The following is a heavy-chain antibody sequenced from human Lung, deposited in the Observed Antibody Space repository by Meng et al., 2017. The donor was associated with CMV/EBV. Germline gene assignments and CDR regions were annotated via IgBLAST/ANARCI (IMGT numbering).Heavy chain of an antibody. CDR2: ISSSGSTI. Sequence: SCAASGFTFSDYYMSGIRQAPGKGLEWVSYISSSGSTIYYAGSVKGRFTISRDNAKNSLYLQMNSLRAEDTAVYYCARGRRGSSGYSVEYFQHWXQGTLVTVSS. V-gene: IGHV3-11*01. J-gene: IGHJ1*01. CDR1: GFTFSDYY. D-gene: IGHD3-22*01. CDR3: ARGRRGSSGYSVEYFQH.